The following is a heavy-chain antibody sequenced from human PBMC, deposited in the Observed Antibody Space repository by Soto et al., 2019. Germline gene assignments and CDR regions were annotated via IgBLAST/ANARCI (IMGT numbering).Heavy chain of an antibody. CDR3: AREGGGWELLSAFDI. CDR2: INPSGGST. J-gene: IGHJ3*02. CDR1: GYTFTSYY. D-gene: IGHD1-26*01. Sequence: NPAASVKVSCKASGYTFTSYYMHWVRRAAGQGLEWMGIINPSGGSTSYAQKFQGRVTMTRDTSTSTVYMELSSLRSEDTAVYYCAREGGGWELLSAFDIWGQGTMVTVSS. V-gene: IGHV1-46*01.